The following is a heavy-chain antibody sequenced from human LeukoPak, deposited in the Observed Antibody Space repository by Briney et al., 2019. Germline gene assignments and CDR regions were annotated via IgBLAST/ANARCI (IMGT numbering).Heavy chain of an antibody. Sequence: RWASVKVSCKASGYTFTSYAMHWVRQAQGQRLERMGWINAGNGNTKYSQKFQGRVTITRDTSASTAYMELSSLRSEDTAVYYCARYQLLLDAFDIWGQGTMVTVSS. CDR3: ARYQLLLDAFDI. V-gene: IGHV1-3*01. CDR2: INAGNGNT. D-gene: IGHD2-2*01. CDR1: GYTFTSYA. J-gene: IGHJ3*02.